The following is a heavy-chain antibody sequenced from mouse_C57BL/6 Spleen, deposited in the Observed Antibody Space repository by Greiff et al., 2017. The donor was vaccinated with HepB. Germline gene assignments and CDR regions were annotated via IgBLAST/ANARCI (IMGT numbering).Heavy chain of an antibody. CDR1: GYTFTEYT. CDR3: ARHGVFITTVVAPFDY. V-gene: IGHV1-62-2*01. D-gene: IGHD1-1*01. CDR2: FYPGSGSI. J-gene: IGHJ2*01. Sequence: VKLVESGAELVKPGASVKLSCKASGYTFTEYTIHWVKQRSGQGLEWIGWFYPGSGSIKYNEKFKDKATLTADKSSSTVYMELSRLTSEDSAVYFCARHGVFITTVVAPFDYWGQGTTLTVSS.